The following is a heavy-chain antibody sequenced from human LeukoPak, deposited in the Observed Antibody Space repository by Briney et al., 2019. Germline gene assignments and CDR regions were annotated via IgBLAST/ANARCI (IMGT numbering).Heavy chain of an antibody. Sequence: SVKVSCKASGGTFSSYAVSWVRQAPGQGLEWMGRIIPILGIANYAQKFQDRVTITADRDTSTAYMELSSLISEDTATYYCARANRGDGYISYWGQGTLVTVSS. CDR2: IIPILGIA. CDR1: GGTFSSYA. J-gene: IGHJ4*02. V-gene: IGHV1-69*04. CDR3: ARANRGDGYISY. D-gene: IGHD5-24*01.